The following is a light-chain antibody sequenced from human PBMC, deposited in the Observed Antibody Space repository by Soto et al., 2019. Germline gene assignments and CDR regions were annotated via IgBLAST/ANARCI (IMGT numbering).Light chain of an antibody. CDR1: QSVSDN. V-gene: IGKV3-15*01. J-gene: IGKJ5*01. CDR3: QQYNDWPIT. Sequence: EVVLTQSPVTLSMSPGDSATLFCRASQSVSDNFAWYHQKPGQAPRLLISGASTRATGIPARFSGSGSGTEFTLTISSLQSEDVAVYYGQQYNDWPITFGQGTRLEIK. CDR2: GAS.